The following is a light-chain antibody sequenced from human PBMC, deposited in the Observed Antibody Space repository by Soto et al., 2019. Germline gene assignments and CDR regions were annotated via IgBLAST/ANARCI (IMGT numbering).Light chain of an antibody. CDR1: SSNIGSNT. V-gene: IGLV1-44*01. CDR2: SNN. CDR3: AEWDDSLNGYV. Sequence: QSVLTQPPSASGTPVQRVTIPCSGSSSNIGSNTVNWYQQLPGTAPKLLIYSNNQRPSGVPDRFSGSKSGTSASLAMSGLQSEDEADYYCAEWDDSLNGYVFGTGTKSPS. J-gene: IGLJ1*01.